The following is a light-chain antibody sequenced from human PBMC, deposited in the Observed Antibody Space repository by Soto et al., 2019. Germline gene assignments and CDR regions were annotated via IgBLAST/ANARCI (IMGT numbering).Light chain of an antibody. CDR2: GAT. V-gene: IGKV3-20*01. Sequence: EIVLTQSPGTLSLSPGERATLSCRASQSFSSNYLAWYQQKPGQAPRILIYGATTRATGIPDRFSGSESGTDFTLTISRLELEDSAVYYCQKYSSVWTFAQGTKVEI. J-gene: IGKJ1*01. CDR3: QKYSSVWT. CDR1: QSFSSNY.